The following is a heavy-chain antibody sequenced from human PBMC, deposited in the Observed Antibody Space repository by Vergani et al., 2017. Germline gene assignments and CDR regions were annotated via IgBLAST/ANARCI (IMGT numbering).Heavy chain of an antibody. CDR2: IYYSGST. CDR1: GGSISSGGYS. Sequence: QLQLQESASGLVKPSQTLSLTCAVSGGSISSGGYSWSWIRQPPGKGLEWIGYIYYSGSTNYNPSLKSRVTISVDTSKNQFSLKLSSVTAADTAVYYCARVEMATEGPLHYYYGMDVWGQGTTVTVSS. V-gene: IGHV4-61*08. J-gene: IGHJ6*02. D-gene: IGHD5-24*01. CDR3: ARVEMATEGPLHYYYGMDV.